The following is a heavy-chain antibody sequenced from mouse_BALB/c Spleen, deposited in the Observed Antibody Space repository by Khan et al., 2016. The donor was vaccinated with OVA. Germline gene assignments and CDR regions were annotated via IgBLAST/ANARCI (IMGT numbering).Heavy chain of an antibody. V-gene: IGHV1-4*01. CDR1: GYTFTSYT. CDR2: INPSNGYT. Sequence: VQLQQSGAELARPGASVKMSCKASGYTFTSYTIHWIKLRPGQGLEWIGFINPSNGYTNYNQKVKDKDTLTADKYTTTVYMQLSSLTSHDYEVYNGVRDGAYHRIDGLFDYWGQGTLVTVSA. D-gene: IGHD2-14*01. J-gene: IGHJ3*01. CDR3: VRDGAYHRIDGLFDY.